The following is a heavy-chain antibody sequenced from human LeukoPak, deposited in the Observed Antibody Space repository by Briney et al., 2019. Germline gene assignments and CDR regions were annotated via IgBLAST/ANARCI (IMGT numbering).Heavy chain of an antibody. CDR1: GGSISSYY. D-gene: IGHD4-17*01. V-gene: IGHV4-4*07. CDR2: IYISGST. Sequence: SETLSLTCTVSGGSISSYYWSWIRQPAGKGLEWIGRIYISGSTNYNPSLKSRVTMSVDTSKNQFSLKLSSVTAADTAVYYCARARGVTSLNWFDPWGQGTLVTVSS. CDR3: ARARGVTSLNWFDP. J-gene: IGHJ5*02.